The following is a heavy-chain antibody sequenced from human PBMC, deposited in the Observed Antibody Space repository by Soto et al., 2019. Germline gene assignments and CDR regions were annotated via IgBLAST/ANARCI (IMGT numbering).Heavy chain of an antibody. CDR1: GYSFAGYW. V-gene: IGHV5-51*01. Sequence: PGESLKISCKGSGYSFAGYWIGWVRQMPAKGLDWMGVIYPGDSDTRYSPSFHGQVTISADKSISTAYLQWSSLKASDTAMYFCARLPGVRGVFDGFNVWGQGTMVTVSS. CDR2: IYPGDSDT. D-gene: IGHD3-10*01. CDR3: ARLPGVRGVFDGFNV. J-gene: IGHJ3*01.